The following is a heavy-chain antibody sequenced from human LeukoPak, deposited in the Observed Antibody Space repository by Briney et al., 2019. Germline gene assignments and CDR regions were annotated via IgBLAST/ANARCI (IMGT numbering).Heavy chain of an antibody. CDR2: IYTSGST. V-gene: IGHV4-61*02. CDR1: GGSISSSSYY. J-gene: IGHJ2*01. D-gene: IGHD2-2*01. CDR3: ARASNRGYCSSTSCYPTPIWYFDL. Sequence: SETLSLTCTVSGGSISSSSYYWGWIRQPAGKGLEWIGRIYTSGSTNYNPSLKSRVTMSVDTSKNQFSLKLSSVTAADTAVYYCARASNRGYCSSTSCYPTPIWYFDLWGRGTLVTVSS.